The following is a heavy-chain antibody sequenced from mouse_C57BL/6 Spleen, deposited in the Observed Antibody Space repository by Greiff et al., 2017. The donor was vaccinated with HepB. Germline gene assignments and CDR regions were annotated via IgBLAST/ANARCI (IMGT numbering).Heavy chain of an antibody. CDR2: IRNKANGYTT. J-gene: IGHJ4*01. CDR3: ARDGNNYYAMDY. Sequence: EVKLMESGGGLVQPGGSLSLSCAASGFTFTDYYMSWVRQPPGKALEWLGFIRNKANGYTTEYSASVKGRFTISRDNSQSILYLQMNALRAEDSATYYCARDGNNYYAMDYWGQGTSVTVSS. CDR1: GFTFTDYY. V-gene: IGHV7-3*01. D-gene: IGHD2-1*01.